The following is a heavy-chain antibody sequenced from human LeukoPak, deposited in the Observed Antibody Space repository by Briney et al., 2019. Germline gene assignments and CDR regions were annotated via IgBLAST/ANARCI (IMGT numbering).Heavy chain of an antibody. CDR3: ARGSSSSWYRYFDI. CDR2: IYYSGST. Sequence: SETLSLTCTVSGGSMSPYHWGWIRQPPGKGLEWTGYIYYSGSTNYNPSLNSRVTISVDTSKNQFPLKLSSVTAADTAVYYCARGSSSSWYRYFDIWGQGTMVTVSS. D-gene: IGHD6-13*01. V-gene: IGHV4-59*12. J-gene: IGHJ3*02. CDR1: GGSMSPYH.